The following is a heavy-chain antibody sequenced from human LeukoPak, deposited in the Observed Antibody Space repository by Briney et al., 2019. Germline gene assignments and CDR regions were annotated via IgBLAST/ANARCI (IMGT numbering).Heavy chain of an antibody. CDR2: ISAYNGNT. Sequence: ASVKVSCKASGYTFSNYGITWVRQAPGQGLEWMGWISAYNGNTDYAQKLQGRVTMTTDTSTSTAYMELRSLRSDDTAVYYCARAGLGSSWYVLDYRGQGTLVTVSS. D-gene: IGHD6-13*01. CDR3: ARAGLGSSWYVLDY. V-gene: IGHV1-18*01. J-gene: IGHJ4*02. CDR1: GYTFSNYG.